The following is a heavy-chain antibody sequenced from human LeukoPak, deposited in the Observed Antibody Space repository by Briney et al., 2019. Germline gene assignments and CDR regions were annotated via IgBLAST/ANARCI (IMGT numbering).Heavy chain of an antibody. D-gene: IGHD3-22*01. CDR3: ARPQGRSGYWPYDY. J-gene: IGHJ4*02. Sequence: SGTLSLTCAVSGDFISSSNWWSWVRQPPGKGLEWIGSIYYSGSTYYNPSLKSRVTISVDTSKNQFSLKLSSVTAADTAVYYCARPQGRSGYWPYDYWGQGTLVTVSS. CDR2: IYYSGST. CDR1: GDFISSSNW. V-gene: IGHV4-4*02.